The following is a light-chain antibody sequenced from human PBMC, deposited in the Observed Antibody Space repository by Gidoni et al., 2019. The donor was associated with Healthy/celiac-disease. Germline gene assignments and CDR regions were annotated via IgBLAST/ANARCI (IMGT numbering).Light chain of an antibody. V-gene: IGKV1-39*01. CDR3: QQIYSTPYT. J-gene: IGKJ2*01. CDR2: AAS. CDR1: QSISSY. Sequence: DSQMTKSSPSLSASVVDRVTITCRASQSISSYLNWYQQKPVKAPKLLIYAASSLQSGVPSRFSGSGSGTDFTLTISSLQPEDFATYYCQQIYSTPYTFGQGTKLEIK.